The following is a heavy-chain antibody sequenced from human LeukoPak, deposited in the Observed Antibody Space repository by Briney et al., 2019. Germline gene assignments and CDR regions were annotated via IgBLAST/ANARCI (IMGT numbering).Heavy chain of an antibody. CDR1: GGTISSYY. V-gene: IGHV4-59*01. Sequence: SETLSLTCTVTGGTISSYYWSWIRQPPGKGLEWIGYIYYSGSTNYNPSLKSRVTISVDTSKNQFSLKLSSVTAADTALYYCARGVGGFWGQGTLVTVSS. CDR3: ARGVGGF. J-gene: IGHJ4*02. CDR2: IYYSGST.